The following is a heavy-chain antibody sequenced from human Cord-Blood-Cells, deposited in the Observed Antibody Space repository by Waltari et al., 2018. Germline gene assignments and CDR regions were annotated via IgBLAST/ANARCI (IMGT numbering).Heavy chain of an antibody. V-gene: IGHV4-34*01. D-gene: IGHD3-22*01. J-gene: IGHJ5*02. CDR3: ARSGGVYDSSGYYYNWFDP. CDR2: INHSGST. Sequence: QVQLQQWGAGLLKPSETQSLTCAVYGGSFSGYYWSCIRQPPGKGLEWIGEINHSGSTNYNPSLKSRVTISVDTSKNQFSLKLSSVTAADTAVYYCARSGGVYDSSGYYYNWFDPWGQGTLVTVSS. CDR1: GGSFSGYY.